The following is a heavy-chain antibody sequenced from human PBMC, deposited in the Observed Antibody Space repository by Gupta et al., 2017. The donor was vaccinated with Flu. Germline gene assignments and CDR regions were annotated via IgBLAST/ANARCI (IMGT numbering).Heavy chain of an antibody. CDR2: ISSNGGST. CDR1: GFTFRSYA. J-gene: IGHJ4*02. CDR3: VKDHEGGQLWPPDYFDY. V-gene: IGHV3-64D*06. Sequence: EVQLVESGGGLVQPGGSLRLSCSASGFTFRSYAMHWVRQAPGKGLEYVSAISSNGGSTYYADSVKGRFTISRDNSKNTLYLQMSSLRAEDTAVYYCVKDHEGGQLWPPDYFDYWGQGTLVTVSS. D-gene: IGHD5-18*01.